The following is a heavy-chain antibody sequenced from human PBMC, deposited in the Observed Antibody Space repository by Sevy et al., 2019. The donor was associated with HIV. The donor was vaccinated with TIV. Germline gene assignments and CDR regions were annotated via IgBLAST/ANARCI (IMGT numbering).Heavy chain of an antibody. CDR3: AKGPRLYYFDY. J-gene: IGHJ4*02. CDR1: GFTVSSNY. Sequence: GGSLRLSCAASGFTVSSNYMSWVRQAPGKGLEWVSVISGSGGSTYYADSVKGRFTISRDNSKNTLYLQMNSLRAEDTAVYYCAKGPRLYYFDYWGQGTLVTVSS. CDR2: ISGSGGST. D-gene: IGHD6-19*01. V-gene: IGHV3-23*01.